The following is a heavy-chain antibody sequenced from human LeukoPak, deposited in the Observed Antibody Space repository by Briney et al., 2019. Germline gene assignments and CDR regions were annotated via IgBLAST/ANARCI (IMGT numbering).Heavy chain of an antibody. CDR1: GFSVSNNY. CDR3: AHRTAFDS. D-gene: IGHD1-14*01. Sequence: QPGGSLRLSCAASGFSVSNNYMSWVRQAPGKGLEWVSVISTGGSTYYSDSVKGRFTISRDNSKNTLYVQMNTLRAEDTAIYYCAHRTAFDSWGQGTLVTVSS. J-gene: IGHJ4*02. CDR2: ISTGGST. V-gene: IGHV3-53*01.